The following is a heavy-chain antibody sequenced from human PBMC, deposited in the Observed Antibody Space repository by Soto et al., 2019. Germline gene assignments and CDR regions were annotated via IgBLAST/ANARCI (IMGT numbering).Heavy chain of an antibody. Sequence: ASVKVSCKASGYTFTSYDINWVRQATGQGLEWMGWMNPNSGNTGYAQKFQGRVTMTRNTPISTAYMELSSLRSEDTAVYYCARAGYYDYVWGSYRPYYFDYWGQGTLVTVSS. CDR1: GYTFTSYD. J-gene: IGHJ4*02. V-gene: IGHV1-8*01. CDR3: ARAGYYDYVWGSYRPYYFDY. CDR2: MNPNSGNT. D-gene: IGHD3-16*02.